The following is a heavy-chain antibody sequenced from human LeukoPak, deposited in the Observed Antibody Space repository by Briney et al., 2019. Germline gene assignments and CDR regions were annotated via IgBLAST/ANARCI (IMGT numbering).Heavy chain of an antibody. CDR1: GFIFNNNT. J-gene: IGHJ4*02. CDR2: ISSTSTYI. CDR3: ASSRHYYDTSTYYYIHYFDY. D-gene: IGHD3-22*01. V-gene: IGHV3-21*01. Sequence: GGSLRLSCAASGFIFNNNTMNWVRQAPGKGLEWVASISSTSTYIYYADLVKGRFTVSRDNAKNSLYLQMNSLTADDTALYYCASSRHYYDTSTYYYIHYFDYWGQGALVTVSS.